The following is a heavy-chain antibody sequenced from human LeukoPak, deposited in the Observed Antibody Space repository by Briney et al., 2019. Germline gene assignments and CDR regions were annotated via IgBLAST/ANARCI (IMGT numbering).Heavy chain of an antibody. V-gene: IGHV5-51*01. J-gene: IGHJ6*03. Sequence: GESLKISCKGSGYSFTSYWIGWVRQMPGKGLEWMGIIYPGDSDTRYSPSFQGQVTISADKSISTPYLQWSSLKASDTAMYYCARSSIGYYYYYYMDVWGKGTTVTVSS. CDR1: GYSFTSYW. CDR3: ARSSIGYYYYYYMDV. D-gene: IGHD6-6*01. CDR2: IYPGDSDT.